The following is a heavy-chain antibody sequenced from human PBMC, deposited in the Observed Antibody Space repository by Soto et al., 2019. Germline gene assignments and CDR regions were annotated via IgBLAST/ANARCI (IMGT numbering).Heavy chain of an antibody. J-gene: IGHJ6*02. CDR2: IIPIFGTA. CDR3: AVILEWFPYYYYYGMDV. D-gene: IGHD3-3*01. V-gene: IGHV1-69*13. CDR1: GGTFSSYA. Sequence: VKVSCKASGGTFSSYAISWVRQAPGQGLEWMGGIIPIFGTANYAQKFQGRVTITADESTSTAYMELSSLRSEDTAVYYCAVILEWFPYYYYYGMDVWGQGTTVTVSS.